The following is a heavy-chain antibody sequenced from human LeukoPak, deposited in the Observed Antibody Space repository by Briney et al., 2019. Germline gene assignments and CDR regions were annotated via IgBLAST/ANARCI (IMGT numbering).Heavy chain of an antibody. V-gene: IGHV3-11*04. CDR1: GFTFSDYY. CDR3: ARGTAAGGSDAFDI. D-gene: IGHD2-21*02. CDR2: ITYSGTTI. Sequence: GGSLRLSCAASGFTFSDYYMSWIRQSPGKGLEWVSYITYSGTTIYYADSEKGRFTISRDNAKSSLYLQMNSLRAEDTAVYYCARGTAAGGSDAFDIWGQGTMVTVSS. J-gene: IGHJ3*02.